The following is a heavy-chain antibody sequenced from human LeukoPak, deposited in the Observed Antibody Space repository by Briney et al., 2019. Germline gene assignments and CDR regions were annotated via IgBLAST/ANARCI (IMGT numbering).Heavy chain of an antibody. CDR3: ARAHFQQAVAGTWALGY. CDR1: GYTFTSYD. D-gene: IGHD6-19*01. CDR2: MNPNSGNT. J-gene: IGHJ4*02. Sequence: ASVTVSCKASGYTFTSYDINWVRQAPGQGLEWMGWMNPNSGNTGYAQKFQGRVTITRNTSISTAYMELSSLRSEDTAVYYCARAHFQQAVAGTWALGYWGQGTLVTVSS. V-gene: IGHV1-8*03.